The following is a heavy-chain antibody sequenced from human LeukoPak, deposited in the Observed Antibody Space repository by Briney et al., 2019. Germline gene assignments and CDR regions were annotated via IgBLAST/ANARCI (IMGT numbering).Heavy chain of an antibody. J-gene: IGHJ4*02. CDR3: ARVFGFGVVTPYFDY. D-gene: IGHD3-3*01. CDR1: GYSVSSDCY. Sequence: SSETLSLTCAVSGYSVSSDCYWGWIRQSPGTGLQWIASIHHRGTTHYNPSLRSRFTISLDTSKKQFSLKVNFVTAADTAVYYCARVFGFGVVTPYFDYWGQGTLVTVSS. CDR2: IHHRGTT. V-gene: IGHV4-38-2*01.